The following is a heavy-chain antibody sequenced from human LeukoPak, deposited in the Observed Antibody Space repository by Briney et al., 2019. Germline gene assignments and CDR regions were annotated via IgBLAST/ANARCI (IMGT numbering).Heavy chain of an antibody. J-gene: IGHJ2*01. CDR2: ISSSSSYI. D-gene: IGHD3-22*01. V-gene: IGHV3-21*01. Sequence: GGSLRLSCAASGFTFSSYSMNWVRQAPGKGLEWVSSISSSSSYIYYADSVKGRFTISRDNAKNSLYLQMNSLRAEDTAVYYCARDEYDTVYWYFDLWGRGTLVTVSS. CDR3: ARDEYDTVYWYFDL. CDR1: GFTFSSYS.